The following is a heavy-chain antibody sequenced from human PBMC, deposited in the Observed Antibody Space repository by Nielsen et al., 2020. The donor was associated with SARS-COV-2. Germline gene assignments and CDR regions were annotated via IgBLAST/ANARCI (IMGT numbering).Heavy chain of an antibody. J-gene: IGHJ6*02. V-gene: IGHV3-66*01. Sequence: GESLKIYCAASGFTVSSNYMSWVRQAPGKGLEWVSVIYSGGSTYYADSVKGRFTISRDNSKNTLYLQMNSLRAEDTAVYYCARDLYSYGMDVWGQGTTVTVSS. CDR1: GFTVSSNY. CDR3: ARDLYSYGMDV. CDR2: IYSGGST.